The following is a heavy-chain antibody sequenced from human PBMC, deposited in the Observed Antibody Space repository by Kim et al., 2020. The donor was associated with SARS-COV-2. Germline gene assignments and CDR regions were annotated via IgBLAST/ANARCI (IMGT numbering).Heavy chain of an antibody. Sequence: ASVKVSCKASGYTFTSYGISWVRQAPGQGLEWMGWISAYNGNTNYAQKLQGRVTMTTDTSTSTAYMELRSLRSDDTAVYYCARDWDSAYGYFSYYYYGMDVWGQGTTVTVSS. D-gene: IGHD5-18*01. CDR1: GYTFTSYG. J-gene: IGHJ6*02. V-gene: IGHV1-18*01. CDR3: ARDWDSAYGYFSYYYYGMDV. CDR2: ISAYNGNT.